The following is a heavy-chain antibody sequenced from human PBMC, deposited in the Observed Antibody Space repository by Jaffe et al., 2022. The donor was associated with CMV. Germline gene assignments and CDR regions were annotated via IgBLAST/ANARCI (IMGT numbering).Heavy chain of an antibody. D-gene: IGHD3-16*01. CDR1: GYTFTSYY. CDR3: ARDRGGWLQSDHFDY. V-gene: IGHV1-46*01. CDR2: INPSGGST. Sequence: QVQLVQSGAEVKKPGASVKVSCKASGYTFTSYYMHWVRQAPGQGLEWMGIINPSGGSTSYAQKFQGRVTMTRDTSTSTVYMELSSLRSEDTAVYYCARDRGGWLQSDHFDYWGQGTLVTVSS. J-gene: IGHJ4*02.